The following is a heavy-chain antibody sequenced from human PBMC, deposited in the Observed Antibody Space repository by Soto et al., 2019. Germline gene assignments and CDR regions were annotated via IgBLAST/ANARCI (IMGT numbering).Heavy chain of an antibody. J-gene: IGHJ6*02. V-gene: IGHV1-3*01. D-gene: IGHD3-16*01. CDR2: INAGSGNT. Sequence: ASVKVSCKASGYSFTNHAIHWVRQAPGQSPEWMGWINAGSGNTKSSQKFQGRVTITRDTSASTAYMELSGLRSEDTAVYYCARGTLRYYAIDVWGQGTTVTVSS. CDR3: ARGTLRYYAIDV. CDR1: GYSFTNHA.